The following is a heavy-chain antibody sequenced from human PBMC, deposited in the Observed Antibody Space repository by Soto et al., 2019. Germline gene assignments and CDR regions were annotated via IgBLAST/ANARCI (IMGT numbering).Heavy chain of an antibody. D-gene: IGHD5-18*01. J-gene: IGHJ3*02. V-gene: IGHV1-46*01. CDR3: ARGPLWWIQLCSRDVDAFDI. CDR2: INPSGGST. CDR1: GYTFTSYY. Sequence: RASVKVSCKASGYTFTSYYMHWVRQAPGQGLEWMGIINPSGGSTSYAQKFQGRVTMTRDTSTSTVYMELSSLRSEDTAVYYCARGPLWWIQLCSRDVDAFDIWGQGTIVTVSS.